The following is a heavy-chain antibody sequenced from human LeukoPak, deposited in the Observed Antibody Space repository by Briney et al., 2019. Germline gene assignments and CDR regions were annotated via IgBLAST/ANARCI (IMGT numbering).Heavy chain of an antibody. Sequence: GGSLRLSCAASGFTFSSYALHWVRQSPGKGLEWVAVISNDGSNKYYADSVKGRFTISRDNSKNTLYLQMNSLRPEDSAVYYCAKNPTTHNHVTGGGGGFDPWGQGTLVTVSS. CDR1: GFTFSSYA. J-gene: IGHJ5*02. D-gene: IGHD1-14*01. V-gene: IGHV3-30-3*02. CDR2: ISNDGSNK. CDR3: AKNPTTHNHVTGGGGGFDP.